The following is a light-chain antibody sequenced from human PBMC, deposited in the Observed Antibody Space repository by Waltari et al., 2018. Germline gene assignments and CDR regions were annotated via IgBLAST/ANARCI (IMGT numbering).Light chain of an antibody. J-gene: IGKJ1*01. CDR3: QHYLRLPVT. Sequence: EIVLTPSPGTLSLSLGERATVCCRASQSVSRALAWYQQKPGQAPRLLIYGASTRATGIPDRFSGSGSGTDFSLTISRLEPDDFAVYYCQHYLRLPVTFGQGTTVEI. CDR1: QSVSRA. CDR2: GAS. V-gene: IGKV3-20*01.